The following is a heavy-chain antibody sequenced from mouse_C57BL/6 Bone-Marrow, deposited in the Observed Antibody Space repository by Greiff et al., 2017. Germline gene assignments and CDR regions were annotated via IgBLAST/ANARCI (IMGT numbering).Heavy chain of an antibody. CDR1: GYAFSSSW. V-gene: IGHV1-82*01. CDR2: IYPGDGDT. J-gene: IGHJ4*01. Sequence: VQVVESGPELVKPGASVKISCKASGYAFSSSWMNWVKQRPGKGLEWIGRIYPGDGDTNYNGKFKGKATLTADKSSSTAYMQLSSLTSEDSAVYFCARGRGSRAMDYWGQGTSVTVSS. D-gene: IGHD1-1*01. CDR3: ARGRGSRAMDY.